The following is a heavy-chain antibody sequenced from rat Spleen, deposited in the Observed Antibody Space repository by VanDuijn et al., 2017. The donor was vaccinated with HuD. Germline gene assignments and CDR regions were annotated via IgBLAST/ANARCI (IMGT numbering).Heavy chain of an antibody. V-gene: IGHV5-31*01. CDR1: GFTFNKYW. Sequence: EVQLVESGGGLVQPGRSLKLSCVASGFTFNKYWMAWIRQAPGKGLEWVATINYDGRSTFYRDSVKGRFTISRDIAKSTLYLQMDSLGSEDTATYYCARRHYGYTDYFDYWGQGVMVTVSS. J-gene: IGHJ2*01. CDR2: INYDGRST. CDR3: ARRHYGYTDYFDY. D-gene: IGHD1-11*01.